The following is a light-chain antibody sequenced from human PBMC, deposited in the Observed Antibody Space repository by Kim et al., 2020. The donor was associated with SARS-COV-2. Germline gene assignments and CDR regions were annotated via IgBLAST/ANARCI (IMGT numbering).Light chain of an antibody. CDR1: SRGMGGYSV. V-gene: IGLV2-8*01. J-gene: IGLJ2*01. Sequence: GPAVTLSCTGTSRGMGGYSVVAWYQQHPGKAPKVMIYEVNKRPSGVPDRFTGSKSGNTASLTVSGLQAEDEADYYCSSYAGRQNLVFGGGTQLTVL. CDR2: EVN. CDR3: SSYAGRQNLV.